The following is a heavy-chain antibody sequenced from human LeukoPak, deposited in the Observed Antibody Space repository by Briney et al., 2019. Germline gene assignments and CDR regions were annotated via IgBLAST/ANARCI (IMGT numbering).Heavy chain of an antibody. CDR3: AKDRLGYSSGWNGGYFDY. CDR1: GFNFSSYG. V-gene: IGHV3-30*02. J-gene: IGHJ4*02. Sequence: TGRSLRLSCAASGFNFSSYGMHWVRQAPGKGLEWVAFIRYDGSNKYYADSVKGRFTMPRDNSKNTQYLQMNSLRAEDTAVYYCAKDRLGYSSGWNGGYFDYWGQGTLVTVSS. CDR2: IRYDGSNK. D-gene: IGHD6-19*01.